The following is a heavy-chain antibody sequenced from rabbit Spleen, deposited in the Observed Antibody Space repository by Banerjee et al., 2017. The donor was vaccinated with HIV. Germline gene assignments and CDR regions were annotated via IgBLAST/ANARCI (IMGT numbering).Heavy chain of an antibody. CDR3: ARDLVGVIGWNFYL. J-gene: IGHJ4*01. V-gene: IGHV1S45*01. CDR2: IRLGSSGST. Sequence: QEQLEESGGDLVQPGGSLTLTCTASGFSFSDSYWICWVRQAPGKGLEWIACIRLGSSGSTYYANWAKGRFTISRTSSTTVTLRMTSLTAADRAAYFCARDLVGVIGWNFYLWGQGTLVTVS. D-gene: IGHD1-1*01. CDR1: GFSFSDSYW.